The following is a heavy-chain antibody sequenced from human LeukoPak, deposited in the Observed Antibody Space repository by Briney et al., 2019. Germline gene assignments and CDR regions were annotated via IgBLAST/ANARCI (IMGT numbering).Heavy chain of an antibody. Sequence: PSETLSLTCTVSGEYIRKYYWSWIRQPPGKGLEWIGYIYYTGNTNYNPSLKSRVTISVDTSKNQFSLNLSSVTAADTAIYYCARLGGATSPFGYWGQGTLVTVSS. V-gene: IGHV4-59*08. CDR3: ARLGGATSPFGY. D-gene: IGHD1-26*01. CDR1: GEYIRKYY. CDR2: IYYTGNT. J-gene: IGHJ4*02.